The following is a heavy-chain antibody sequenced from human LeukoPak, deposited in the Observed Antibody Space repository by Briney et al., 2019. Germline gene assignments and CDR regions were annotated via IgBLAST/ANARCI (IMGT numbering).Heavy chain of an antibody. J-gene: IGHJ5*02. V-gene: IGHV4-4*02. CDR3: VRDGETYSSSWYWFDP. Sequence: SETLSLTCAVSGGSISSSNWWSWVRQPPGKGLEWIGEIYHSGSTNYNPSLKSRVTISVDKSKNQFSLKLSSVTAADTAVYYCVRDGETYSSSWYWFDPWGQGTLVTVSS. D-gene: IGHD6-13*01. CDR2: IYHSGST. CDR1: GGSISSSNW.